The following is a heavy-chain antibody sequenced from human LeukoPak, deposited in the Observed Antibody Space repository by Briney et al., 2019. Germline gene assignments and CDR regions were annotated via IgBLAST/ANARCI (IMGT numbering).Heavy chain of an antibody. CDR1: GFTFSSYG. V-gene: IGHV3-30*03. CDR3: ATGGDHPY. D-gene: IGHD2-21*02. CDR2: ISYDGSNK. J-gene: IGHJ1*01. Sequence: PGGSLRLSCAASGFTFSSYGMHWVRQAPGKGLEWVAVISYDGSNKYYADSVKGRFTISRDNSKNTLYLQMNSLRAEDTAVYYCATGGDHPYWGPGTLVTVSS.